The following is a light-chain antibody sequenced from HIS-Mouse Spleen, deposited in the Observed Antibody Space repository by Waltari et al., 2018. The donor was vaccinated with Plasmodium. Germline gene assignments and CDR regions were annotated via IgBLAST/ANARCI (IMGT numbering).Light chain of an antibody. CDR3: YSTDSSGNHRV. CDR1: PSHKNY. V-gene: IGLV3-10*01. Sequence: SYELTQPPSVSVSPGQTARLTFSGDPSHKNYAYLYQQKSGQAPVLAIYEDSKRPSGIPERFSGSSSGTMATLTISGAQVEDEADYYCYSTDSSGNHRVFGGGTKLTVL. J-gene: IGLJ3*02. CDR2: EDS.